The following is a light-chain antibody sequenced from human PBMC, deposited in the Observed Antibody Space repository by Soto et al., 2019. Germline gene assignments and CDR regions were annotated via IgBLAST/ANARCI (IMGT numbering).Light chain of an antibody. J-gene: IGLJ1*01. CDR3: CSYAGSSTFVYV. CDR2: EGS. CDR1: SSDVRSYNL. Sequence: QSVLTQPASVSGSPGQSINISCTGASSDVRSYNLVSWYQQHPGKATKLMIYEGSKRPSGASNRFSGSKSGNTASLTISGLQAEDEADYYCCSYAGSSTFVYVFGTGTKVTVL. V-gene: IGLV2-23*03.